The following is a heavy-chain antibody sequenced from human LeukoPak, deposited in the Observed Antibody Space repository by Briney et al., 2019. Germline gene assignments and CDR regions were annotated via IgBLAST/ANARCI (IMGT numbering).Heavy chain of an antibody. CDR3: ARDLAGYTYGEKDY. Sequence: ASVKVSCKASGYTFTGYYMHWVRQAPGQGLEWMGWINPNSGGTNYAQKFQGRVTMTRDTSISTAYMELHRLRSDDTAVYYRARDLAGYTYGEKDYWGQGTLVTVSS. D-gene: IGHD5-18*01. CDR1: GYTFTGYY. V-gene: IGHV1-2*02. J-gene: IGHJ4*02. CDR2: INPNSGGT.